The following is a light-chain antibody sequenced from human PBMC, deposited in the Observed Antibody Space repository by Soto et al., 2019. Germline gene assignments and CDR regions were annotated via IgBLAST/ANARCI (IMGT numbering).Light chain of an antibody. Sequence: EFVLTQSPGTLSLSPGERATLSCRASQSVSSNYLAWYQQKPGQAPRLLIYSASSRATGIPDRFSGSGSGTDFTLTISRLATEDFAVYYCQQYGSSPLTYTFGQGTKPEIK. CDR3: QQYGSSPLTYT. CDR2: SAS. V-gene: IGKV3-20*01. CDR1: QSVSSNY. J-gene: IGKJ2*01.